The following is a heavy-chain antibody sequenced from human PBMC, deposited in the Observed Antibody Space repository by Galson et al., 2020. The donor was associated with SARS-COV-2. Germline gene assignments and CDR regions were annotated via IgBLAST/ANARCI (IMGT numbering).Heavy chain of an antibody. Sequence: GGSLRLSCAASGFPFIYYTLTWVRQAPGKAPEWVSSISSSGDHIYYADSVKGRFTISRDNAKNSLSLQMNSLRAEDTAVYYCVRDGTYYYDTTNYYYEVAFDIWGQGTTVTVSS. CDR1: GFPFIYYT. V-gene: IGHV3-21*01. D-gene: IGHD3-22*01. CDR3: VRDGTYYYDTTNYYYEVAFDI. CDR2: ISSSGDHI. J-gene: IGHJ3*02.